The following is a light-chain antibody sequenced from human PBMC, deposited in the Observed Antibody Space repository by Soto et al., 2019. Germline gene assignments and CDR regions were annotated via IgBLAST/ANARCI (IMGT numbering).Light chain of an antibody. Sequence: QSALTQPASVSGSPGQSITISCTGTRSDIGAYNYVSWFQQHPGKAPKLMIYEVSNRPSGVSNRFSGSTSGNTASLTISGLQPEDEADYYCTSYRSYSTLDVFGTGTKVTVL. CDR2: EVS. CDR3: TSYRSYSTLDV. V-gene: IGLV2-14*01. CDR1: RSDIGAYNY. J-gene: IGLJ1*01.